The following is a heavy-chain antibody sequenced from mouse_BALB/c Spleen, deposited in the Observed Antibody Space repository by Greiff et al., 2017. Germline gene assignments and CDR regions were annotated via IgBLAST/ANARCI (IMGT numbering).Heavy chain of an antibody. J-gene: IGHJ4*01. D-gene: IGHD1-1*01. CDR2: INPSTGYT. CDR3: ARDGGSRYYYAMDY. V-gene: IGHV1-7*01. CDR1: GYTFTSYW. Sequence: VQLQQSGAELAKPGASVKMSCKASGYTFTSYWMHWVKQRPGQGLEWIGYINPSTGYTEYNQKFKDKATLTADKSSSTAYMQLSSLTSEDSAVYYCARDGGSRYYYAMDYWGQGTSVTVSS.